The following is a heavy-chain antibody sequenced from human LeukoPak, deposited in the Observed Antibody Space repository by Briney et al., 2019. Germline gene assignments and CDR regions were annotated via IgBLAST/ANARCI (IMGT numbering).Heavy chain of an antibody. CDR1: GFTFSSYS. CDR3: AKMSSIAAAGHFDY. Sequence: PGGSLRLSCAASGFTFSSYSMSWVRQAPGRGLEWVSSISGSGGSTYYADSVKGRFTISRDNSKNTLYLQMNSLRAEDTAVSYCAKMSSIAAAGHFDYWGQGTLVTVSS. CDR2: ISGSGGST. J-gene: IGHJ4*02. D-gene: IGHD6-13*01. V-gene: IGHV3-23*01.